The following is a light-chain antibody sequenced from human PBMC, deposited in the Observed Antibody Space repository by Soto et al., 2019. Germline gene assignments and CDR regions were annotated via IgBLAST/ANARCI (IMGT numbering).Light chain of an antibody. CDR2: KAS. CDR1: QTISSW. Sequence: IKVTQTPPTLSGSFGDRVTITCRASQTISSWLVWYQQKPGKAPKLLIYKASSLESGVPSRFSGSGSGTEFTLTLSSRQPDDFAAYYCQQYYSDSPQTFGGGTKVDIK. V-gene: IGKV1-5*03. J-gene: IGKJ4*01. CDR3: QQYYSDSPQT.